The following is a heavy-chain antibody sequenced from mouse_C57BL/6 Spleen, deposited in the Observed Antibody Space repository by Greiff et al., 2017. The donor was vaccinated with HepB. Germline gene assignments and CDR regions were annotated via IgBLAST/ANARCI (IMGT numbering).Heavy chain of an antibody. CDR2: IDPENGDT. V-gene: IGHV14-4*01. D-gene: IGHD1-1*01. Sequence: VQLKHSGAELVRPGASVKLSCTASGFNIKDDYMHWVKQRPEQGLEWIGWIDPENGDTEYASKFQGKATITADTSSNTAYLQLSSLTSEDTAVYYCTTPYASSYGYWCQGATLTVSS. CDR1: GFNIKDDY. CDR3: TTPYASSYGY. J-gene: IGHJ2*01.